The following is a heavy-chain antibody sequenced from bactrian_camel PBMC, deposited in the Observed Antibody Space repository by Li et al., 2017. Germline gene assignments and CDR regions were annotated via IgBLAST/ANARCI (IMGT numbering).Heavy chain of an antibody. Sequence: VQLVESGGDLVQPGGSLRVSCQASGFTFGSSVMSWVRQAPVKGLEWVSTVNTGGGHTYYADSVKGRFTISRDNATNTVYLQMNSLKPEDTAVYYCVSLVGRPLVHQGTQVTVS. CDR2: VNTGGGHT. D-gene: IGHD2*01. V-gene: IGHV3S40*01. J-gene: IGHJ4*01. CDR1: GFTFGSSV.